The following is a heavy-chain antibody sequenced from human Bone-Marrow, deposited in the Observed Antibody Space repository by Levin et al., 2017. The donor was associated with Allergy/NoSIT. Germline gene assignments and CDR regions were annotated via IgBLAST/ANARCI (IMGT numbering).Heavy chain of an antibody. J-gene: IGHJ4*02. D-gene: IGHD5-12*01. V-gene: IGHV1-18*01. CDR3: AITEGVDSGYDMDY. Sequence: ASVKVSCKASGYTFTSYGISWVRQAPGQGLEWMGWISAYNGNTNYAQKLQGRVTMTTDTSTSTAYMELRSLRSDDTAVYYCAITEGVDSGYDMDYWGQGTLVTVSS. CDR1: GYTFTSYG. CDR2: ISAYNGNT.